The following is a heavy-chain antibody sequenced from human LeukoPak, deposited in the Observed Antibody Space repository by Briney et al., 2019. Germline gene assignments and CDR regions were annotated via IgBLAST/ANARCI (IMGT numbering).Heavy chain of an antibody. CDR2: IIPIFGTA. D-gene: IGHD3-3*01. Sequence: ASVKVSCKASGGTFSSYAISWVRQAPGQGLEWMGGIIPIFGTANYAQKFQGRVTITADESTSTAYMELSSLRSEDTAVYYCARYGPAVYYDFWSGPADYYYGMGVWGQGTTVTVSS. CDR3: ARYGPAVYYDFWSGPADYYYGMGV. V-gene: IGHV1-69*13. J-gene: IGHJ6*02. CDR1: GGTFSSYA.